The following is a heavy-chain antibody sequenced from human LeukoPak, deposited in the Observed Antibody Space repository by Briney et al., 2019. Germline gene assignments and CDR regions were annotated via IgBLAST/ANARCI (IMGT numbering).Heavy chain of an antibody. J-gene: IGHJ6*03. CDR1: GGTFSSYA. D-gene: IGHD4-11*01. CDR3: ARSYSNYDYYYYYMDV. Sequence: ASVKVSCKASGGTFSSYAISWVRQAPGQGLEWMGRIIPIFGTANYAQKFQGRVTITADKSTSTAYMKLSSLRSEDTAVYYCARSYSNYDYYYYYMDVWGKGTTVTVSS. V-gene: IGHV1-69*06. CDR2: IIPIFGTA.